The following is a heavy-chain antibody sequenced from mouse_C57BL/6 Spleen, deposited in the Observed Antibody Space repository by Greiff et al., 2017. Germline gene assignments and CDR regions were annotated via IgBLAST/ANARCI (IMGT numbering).Heavy chain of an antibody. J-gene: IGHJ2*01. V-gene: IGHV1-72*01. CDR1: GYTFTSYW. CDR3: ARSGCIYYYFDY. Sequence: QVQLQQPGAELVKPGASVKLSCKASGYTFTSYWMHWVKQRPGRGLEWIGRIDPNSGGTKYNEKFKSKATLTVDKPSSTAYMQLSILTSEDSAVYYCARSGCIYYYFDYWGQGTTLTVSS. D-gene: IGHD2-1*01. CDR2: IDPNSGGT.